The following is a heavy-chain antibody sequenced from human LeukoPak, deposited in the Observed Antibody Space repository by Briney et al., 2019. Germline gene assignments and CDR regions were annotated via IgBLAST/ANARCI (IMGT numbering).Heavy chain of an antibody. CDR1: GDSISSYY. D-gene: IGHD3-22*01. CDR3: TRDFGSRDSSGYYSD. CDR2: IYTSGST. J-gene: IGHJ4*02. V-gene: IGHV4-4*07. Sequence: SETLSLTCTVSGDSISSYYWSWIRQSAGKGLEWIGRIYTSGSTNYNPSLKSRITISVDKSKNQFSLKLSSVTAADTAVYYCTRDFGSRDSSGYYSDWGQGTLVTVSS.